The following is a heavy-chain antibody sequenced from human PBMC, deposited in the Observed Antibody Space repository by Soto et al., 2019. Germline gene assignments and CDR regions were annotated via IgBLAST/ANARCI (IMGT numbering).Heavy chain of an antibody. CDR2: IRSKSYGKTT. Sequence: EVKLVESGGGLVRPGRSLRLSCSTSGFTFGYYGMTWFRQAPGKGLEGVGLIRSKSYGKTTEYAASATDRFTISRDDSKRIAYLQMNSLKADDTAVYYCTRERWDYGDPKWYCDLLGRGTLVTVSS. J-gene: IGHJ2*01. CDR1: GFTFGYYG. CDR3: TRERWDYGDPKWYCDL. D-gene: IGHD4-17*01. V-gene: IGHV3-49*05.